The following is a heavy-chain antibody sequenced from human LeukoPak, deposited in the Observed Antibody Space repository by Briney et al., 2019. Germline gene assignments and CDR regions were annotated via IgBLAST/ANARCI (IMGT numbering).Heavy chain of an antibody. CDR1: GFTLSSYG. CDR3: ARGGRNHYYMDV. CDR2: ISGSGGST. Sequence: GGSLRLSCAASGFTLSSYGMSWVRQAPGKGLEWVSAISGSGGSTYYADSVKGRFTISRDNSKNTLYLQMNSLRAEDTAVYYCARGGRNHYYMDVWGKGTTVTVSS. V-gene: IGHV3-23*01. D-gene: IGHD3-16*01. J-gene: IGHJ6*03.